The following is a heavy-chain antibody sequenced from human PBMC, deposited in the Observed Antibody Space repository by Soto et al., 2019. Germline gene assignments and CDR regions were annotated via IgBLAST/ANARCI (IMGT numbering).Heavy chain of an antibody. CDR1: GFTFSSYA. V-gene: IGHV3-23*01. Sequence: GVSLRLSCAAPGFTFSSYAMSWVRQAPGKGLEWVSAISGSGGSTYYADSVKGRFTISRDNSKNTLYLQMNSLRAEDTAVYYCAKDRYDERQDNWFDPWGQGTLVTGTS. J-gene: IGHJ5*02. CDR2: ISGSGGST. CDR3: AKDRYDERQDNWFDP. D-gene: IGHD3-9*01.